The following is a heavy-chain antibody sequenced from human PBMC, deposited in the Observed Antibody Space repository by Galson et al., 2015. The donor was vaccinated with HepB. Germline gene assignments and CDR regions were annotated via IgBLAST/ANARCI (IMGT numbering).Heavy chain of an antibody. Sequence: SLRLSCAASGFTFSSYGMHWVRQAPGKGLEWVAVIWYDGSNKYYADSVKGRFTISRDNSKNTLYLQMNSLRAEDTAVYYCARSKPRFLEWPGTDFDYWGQGTLVTVSS. V-gene: IGHV3-33*01. J-gene: IGHJ4*02. CDR3: ARSKPRFLEWPGTDFDY. D-gene: IGHD3-3*01. CDR2: IWYDGSNK. CDR1: GFTFSSYG.